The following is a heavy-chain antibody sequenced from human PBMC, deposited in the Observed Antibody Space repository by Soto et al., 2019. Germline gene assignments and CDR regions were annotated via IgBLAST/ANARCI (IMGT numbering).Heavy chain of an antibody. V-gene: IGHV4-34*01. Sequence: QVQLQQRGAGLLKPSETLSLTCAVYGGSFIGYYWSWIRQPPGQGLECHGEINHSGSTNYNPSLKSRVTISADTSKNQFYLNLSSVTATDTAVYYCARGPFRFYFDSSGYYHHFAHGGQGTLVTVSS. CDR3: ARGPFRFYFDSSGYYHHFAH. CDR1: GGSFIGYY. J-gene: IGHJ4*02. D-gene: IGHD3-22*01. CDR2: INHSGST.